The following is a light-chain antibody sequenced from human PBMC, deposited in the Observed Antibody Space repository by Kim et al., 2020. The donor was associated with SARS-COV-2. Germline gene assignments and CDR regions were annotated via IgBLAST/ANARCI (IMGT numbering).Light chain of an antibody. CDR2: EAI. Sequence: GQSITISCTGTTSDIGTYNLVSWYQQRPGKAPKLLIYEAIKRPSGISNRFSGSKSGNTASLTISGLQAEDESDYYCCSYAGNYIVIFGGGTQLTVL. CDR1: TSDIGTYNL. CDR3: CSYAGNYIVI. J-gene: IGLJ2*01. V-gene: IGLV2-23*01.